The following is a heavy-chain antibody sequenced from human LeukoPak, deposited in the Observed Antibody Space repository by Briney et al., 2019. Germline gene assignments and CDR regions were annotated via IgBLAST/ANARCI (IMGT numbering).Heavy chain of an antibody. CDR1: GYSISSSNW. J-gene: IGHJ2*01. CDR3: ARPRVRGVTPGYFDL. V-gene: IGHV4-28*01. Sequence: PSDTLSLTCAVSGYSISSSNWWGWIRQPPGKGLEWIGYIFYSGSTNYNPSLKTRVTISVDTSKNQFSLKLSSVTAADTAVYYCARPRVRGVTPGYFDLWGRGTLVTVSS. CDR2: IFYSGST. D-gene: IGHD3-10*01.